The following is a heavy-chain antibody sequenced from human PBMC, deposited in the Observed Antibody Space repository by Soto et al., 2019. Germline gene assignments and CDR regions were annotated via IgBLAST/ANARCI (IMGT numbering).Heavy chain of an antibody. CDR2: TNAGNGNT. V-gene: IGHV1-3*01. CDR3: ARVGATGYSSGTYYFDY. D-gene: IGHD6-19*01. J-gene: IGHJ4*02. Sequence: QVQLVQPGAGVKKPGASVKVSCKASGYTFTRYAMHWVRQAPVQRPERMGWTNAGNGNTKYSQKFQGRVTITRDTSASTAYMGLSSLRSEDTAVYYGARVGATGYSSGTYYFDYWGQGTLVTVSS. CDR1: GYTFTRYA.